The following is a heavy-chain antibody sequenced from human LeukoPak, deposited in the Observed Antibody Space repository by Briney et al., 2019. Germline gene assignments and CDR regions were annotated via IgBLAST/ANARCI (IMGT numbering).Heavy chain of an antibody. Sequence: SETLSLTCTVSGGSISSYYWSWIRQPPGKGLEWIGDIYYSGTTNYNPSLKSRVTISVDTSRNQFSLKLSSVTAADTAVYYCVRGYYHDSKWGQGTLVTVSS. D-gene: IGHD3-22*01. CDR2: IYYSGTT. CDR1: GGSISSYY. CDR3: VRGYYHDSK. V-gene: IGHV4-59*08. J-gene: IGHJ4*02.